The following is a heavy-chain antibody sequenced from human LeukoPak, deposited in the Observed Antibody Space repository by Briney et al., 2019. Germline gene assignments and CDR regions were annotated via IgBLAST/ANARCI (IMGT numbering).Heavy chain of an antibody. CDR2: ISSSSSYI. CDR1: GFTFSSYS. CDR3: AELGITMIGGV. V-gene: IGHV3-21*01. Sequence: GGSLRLSCAASGFTFSSYSMNWVRQAPGKGLEWVSSISSSSSYIYYADSVKGRFTISRDNAKNSLYLQMNSLRAEDTAVYYCAELGITMIGGVWGKGTTVTISS. J-gene: IGHJ6*04. D-gene: IGHD3-10*02.